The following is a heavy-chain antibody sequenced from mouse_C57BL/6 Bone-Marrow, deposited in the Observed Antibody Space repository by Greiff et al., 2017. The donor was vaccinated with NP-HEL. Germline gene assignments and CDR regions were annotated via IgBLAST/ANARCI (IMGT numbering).Heavy chain of an antibody. J-gene: IGHJ3*01. Sequence: QLQQSVAELVRSGDGDKTDRTASGFTLPPPSLPWVPPLPSPFLSFILRIDPANGNTKYAPKFPGKATITADTSSTTAYLQLSSLTSEDTAIYYCARASYDYDGAWFAYWGQGTLVTVSA. D-gene: IGHD2-4*01. CDR2: IDPANGNT. V-gene: IGHV14-3*01. CDR3: ARASYDYDGAWFAY. CDR1: GFTLPPPS.